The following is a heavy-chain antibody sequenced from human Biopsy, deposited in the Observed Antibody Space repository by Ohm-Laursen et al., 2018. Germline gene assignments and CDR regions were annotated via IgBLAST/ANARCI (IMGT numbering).Heavy chain of an antibody. D-gene: IGHD4-17*01. Sequence: SLRLSCAASGFTFRTYGMHWVRLAPGKGLEWVAVISYDQITEHYADSVRGRFTISRDNSKNTLYLQMNSLRADDTAVYYCALAAAQTVTHFDYWGQGTLVTVSS. J-gene: IGHJ4*02. V-gene: IGHV3-30*03. CDR2: ISYDQITE. CDR1: GFTFRTYG. CDR3: ALAAAQTVTHFDY.